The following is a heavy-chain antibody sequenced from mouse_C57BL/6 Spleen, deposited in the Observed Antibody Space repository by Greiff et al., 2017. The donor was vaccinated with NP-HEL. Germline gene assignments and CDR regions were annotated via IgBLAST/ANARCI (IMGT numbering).Heavy chain of an antibody. V-gene: IGHV14-3*01. D-gene: IGHD2-4*01. CDR1: GFNIKNTY. CDR3: ARKYDYEGYFDV. Sequence: VHVKQSVAELVRPEASVKLSCTASGFNIKNTYMHWVKQRPEQGLEWIGRIDPANGNTKYAPKFQGKATITADTSSNTAYLQLSSLTSEDTAIYYCARKYDYEGYFDVWGTGTTVTVSS. J-gene: IGHJ1*03. CDR2: IDPANGNT.